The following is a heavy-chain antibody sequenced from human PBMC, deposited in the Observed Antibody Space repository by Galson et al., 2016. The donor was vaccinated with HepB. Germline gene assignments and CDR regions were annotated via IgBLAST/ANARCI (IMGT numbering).Heavy chain of an antibody. CDR1: GGSINIYY. CDR3: ARDQGTRYFDL. Sequence: SETLSLTCIVSGGSINIYYWGWIRQPPGKGLEWIGYIHSSGKTHYNPSLKSRVTISADTSKNQFSVILSSVTAADTAVYYGARDQGTRYFDLWGRGTLVAVSS. D-gene: IGHD1-1*01. V-gene: IGHV4-59*01. CDR2: IHSSGKT. J-gene: IGHJ2*01.